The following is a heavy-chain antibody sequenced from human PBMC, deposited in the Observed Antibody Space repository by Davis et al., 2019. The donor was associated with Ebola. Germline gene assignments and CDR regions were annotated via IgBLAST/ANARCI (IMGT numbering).Heavy chain of an antibody. Sequence: GESLKISCAASGFTFSSYWMHWVRQAPGKGLVWVSRINSDGSSTSYADSVKGRFTISRDNAKNTLYLQMNSLRSEDTAVYYCASNPLTRLLGPEPYGMDVWGQGTTVTVSS. CDR2: INSDGSST. J-gene: IGHJ6*02. V-gene: IGHV3-74*01. CDR1: GFTFSSYW. CDR3: ASNPLTRLLGPEPYGMDV. D-gene: IGHD1-14*01.